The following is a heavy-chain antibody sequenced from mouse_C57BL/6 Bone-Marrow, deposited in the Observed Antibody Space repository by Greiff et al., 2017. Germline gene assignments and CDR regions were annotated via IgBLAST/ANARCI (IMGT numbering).Heavy chain of an antibody. J-gene: IGHJ2*01. CDR3: ARRAFYYYGSSQYYFDY. Sequence: EVQLVESGAELVKPGASVKLSCTASGFNIKDYYMHWVKQRTEQGLEWIGRIDPEDGETKYAPKFQGKATITADTSSNTAYLQLSSLTSEDTAVYYCARRAFYYYGSSQYYFDYWGQGTTLTVSS. V-gene: IGHV14-2*01. D-gene: IGHD1-1*01. CDR2: IDPEDGET. CDR1: GFNIKDYY.